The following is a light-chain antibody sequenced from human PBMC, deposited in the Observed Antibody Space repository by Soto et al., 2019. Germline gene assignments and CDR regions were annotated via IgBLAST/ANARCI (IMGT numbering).Light chain of an antibody. J-gene: IGKJ5*01. V-gene: IGKV3-20*01. CDR2: GAS. CDR3: QQYGSSPPIT. Sequence: EMMLTQAPGTLSLSPGERASLSCRSIQSVSNRYLAWYQQKPGQAPRLLIYGASSRATGIPDRFSGSGSGNDFTITISRLEPEDFAVYYCQQYGSSPPITFGQGTRMEIK. CDR1: QSVSNRY.